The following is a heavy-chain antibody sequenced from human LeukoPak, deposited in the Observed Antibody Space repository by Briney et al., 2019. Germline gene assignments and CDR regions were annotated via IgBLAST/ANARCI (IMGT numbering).Heavy chain of an antibody. V-gene: IGHV4-38-2*02. CDR3: ARDRASILWFGEFDAFDI. D-gene: IGHD3-10*01. CDR1: GYSISSGYY. J-gene: IGHJ3*02. Sequence: PSETLSLTCTVSGYSISSGYYWGWIRQPPGKGLEWIGRIYTSGSTNYNPSLKSRVTMSVDTSKNQFSLKLSSVTAADTAVYYCARDRASILWFGEFDAFDIWGQGTMVTVSS. CDR2: IYTSGST.